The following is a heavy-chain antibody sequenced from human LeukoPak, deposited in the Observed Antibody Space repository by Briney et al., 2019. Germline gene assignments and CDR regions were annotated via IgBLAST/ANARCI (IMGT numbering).Heavy chain of an antibody. CDR2: ISSSGSNI. Sequence: GGSLRLSCAASGFTFSDYYMSWIRQAPGEGLEWVSYISSSGSNIYYAASVKGRFTISRDNAKNSLYLQMNSLRDEDTAVYYCARDNYYDSSGPLGYWGQGTLVTVSS. CDR1: GFTFSDYY. J-gene: IGHJ4*02. CDR3: ARDNYYDSSGPLGY. V-gene: IGHV3-11*01. D-gene: IGHD3-22*01.